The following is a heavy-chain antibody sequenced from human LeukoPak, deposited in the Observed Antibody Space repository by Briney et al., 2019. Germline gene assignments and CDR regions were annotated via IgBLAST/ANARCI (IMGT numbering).Heavy chain of an antibody. CDR1: GYTLTQLS. V-gene: IGHV1-24*01. D-gene: IGHD3-3*01. CDR3: ATNRQIMILGVVIMPAFDI. Sequence: GASVKVSCKVSGYTLTQLSVHWVRQAPGKGLEWMGGFDVEDGEIIYAQKFQGRVTMTEDTFTDTAYMELSSLRSEDTAVYYCATNRQIMILGVVIMPAFDIWGQGTMVTVSS. CDR2: FDVEDGEI. J-gene: IGHJ3*02.